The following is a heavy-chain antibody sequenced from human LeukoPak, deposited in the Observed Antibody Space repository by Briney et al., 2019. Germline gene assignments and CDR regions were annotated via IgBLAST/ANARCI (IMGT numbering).Heavy chain of an antibody. V-gene: IGHV4-61*02. CDR1: GGSISSGSYY. Sequence: SQTLSLTCTDPGGSISSGSYYWSWIRQPAGKGLEWIGRIKTSGRTNYNPSLKSRVTISVDTSKNQFSLQLSPVTAADTAVYYCARDQGDGYNPRPFDYWGRGALVTVSS. CDR3: ARDQGDGYNPRPFDY. D-gene: IGHD5-24*01. CDR2: IKTSGRT. J-gene: IGHJ4*02.